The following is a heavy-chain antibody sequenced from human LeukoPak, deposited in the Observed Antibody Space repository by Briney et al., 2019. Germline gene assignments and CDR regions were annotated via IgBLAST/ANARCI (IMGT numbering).Heavy chain of an antibody. D-gene: IGHD3/OR15-3a*01. CDR3: ARGRKARYYDFSPDWFDP. CDR1: GFTFSSCW. V-gene: IGHV3-74*01. Sequence: SGGSLRLSCAASGFTFSSCWMHWVRQTPGKGLVWVSRINNDGSGTSYADSVKDRFTISRDNAKNSLYLQMNSLRAEDTAVYYCARGRKARYYDFSPDWFDPWGQGTLVTVSS. CDR2: INNDGSGT. J-gene: IGHJ5*02.